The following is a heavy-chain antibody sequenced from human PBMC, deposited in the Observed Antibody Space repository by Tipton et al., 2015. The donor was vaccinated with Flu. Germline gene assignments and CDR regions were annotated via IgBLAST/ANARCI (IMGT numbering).Heavy chain of an antibody. J-gene: IGHJ6*02. CDR1: GYSFTNYW. CDR3: LRQSQSMGNYPVGGMDV. D-gene: IGHD3-22*01. CDR2: IYPGDSET. V-gene: IGHV5-51*01. Sequence: QLVQSGAGVRKPGESLKISCKASGYSFTNYWVGWVRQMPAKGLEWMGVIYPGDSETTYSPAFQCQVTMSADKSITTAYLQWSSLKASDTAIYYCLRQSQSMGNYPVGGMDVWGQGTTVTVSS.